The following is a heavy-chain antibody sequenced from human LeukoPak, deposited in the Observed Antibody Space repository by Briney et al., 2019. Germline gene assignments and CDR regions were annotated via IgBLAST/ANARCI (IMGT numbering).Heavy chain of an antibody. D-gene: IGHD6-19*01. CDR3: ARDSVAGTSDY. CDR1: GFTFSSYW. CDR2: VKKDGSGR. V-gene: IGHV3-7*01. Sequence: GGSLRRSCAASGFTFSSYWMSWVRQAPGKGLEGVANVKKDGSGRYYVDSVKGRFTISRDNAKNSLYLQMNSLRAEDTAVYYCARDSVAGTSDYWGQGTLVTVSS. J-gene: IGHJ4*02.